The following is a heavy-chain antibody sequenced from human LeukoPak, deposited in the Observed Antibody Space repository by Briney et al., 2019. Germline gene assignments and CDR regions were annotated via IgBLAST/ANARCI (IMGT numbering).Heavy chain of an antibody. D-gene: IGHD2-2*01. V-gene: IGHV1-8*01. J-gene: IGHJ3*02. CDR2: MNPNSGNT. CDR1: GYTFTSCD. CDR3: ASLGYCSSTSCYDAFDI. Sequence: ASVKVSCKASGYTFTSCDINWVRQATGQGLEWMGWMNPNSGNTGYAQKFQGRVTMTRNTSISTAYMELSSLRSEDTAVYYCASLGYCSSTSCYDAFDIWGQGTMVTVSS.